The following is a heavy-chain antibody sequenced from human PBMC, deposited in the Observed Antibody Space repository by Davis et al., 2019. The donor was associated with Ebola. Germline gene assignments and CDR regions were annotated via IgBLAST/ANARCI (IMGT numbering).Heavy chain of an antibody. CDR3: AKGRDYMWWIDP. Sequence: SETLSLTCTVSGGSISNYYWTWIRQTPGQGLEWIGHIYGSGSTRYNPSLQSRVTISVDTSKSHFSLEVNSVTAADTAVYYCAKGRDYMWWIDPWGQGALVTVSS. V-gene: IGHV4-59*12. D-gene: IGHD4-11*01. CDR1: GGSISNYY. CDR2: IYGSGST. J-gene: IGHJ5*02.